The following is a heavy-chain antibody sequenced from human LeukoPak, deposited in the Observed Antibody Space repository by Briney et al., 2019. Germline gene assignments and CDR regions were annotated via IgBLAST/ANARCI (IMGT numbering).Heavy chain of an antibody. CDR2: IGNGGGYT. CDR3: AKALSGSGWYYFDY. CDR1: GFTFTSHA. J-gene: IGHJ4*02. D-gene: IGHD6-19*01. V-gene: IGHV3-23*01. Sequence: GGSLRLSCAASGFTFTSHAMTWVRQAPGRGLEWVSTIGNGGGYTYYADSVKGRFTLSRDNSKNALYLQMNSLRAEDTAVYYCAKALSGSGWYYFDYWGQGILVTVSS.